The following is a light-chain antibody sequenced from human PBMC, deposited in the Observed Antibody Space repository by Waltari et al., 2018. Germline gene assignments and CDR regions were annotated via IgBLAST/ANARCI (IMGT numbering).Light chain of an antibody. CDR3: QQYNNWPPWT. J-gene: IGKJ1*01. Sequence: EVVMTQSPATLSVSPGEGATGSCRASQSVRTNVAWYQQTPGQAPRLLIYGASTRATGIPDRFSGSGSGTEFILTISSLQSEDFAVYYCQQYNNWPPWTFGQGTKVEIK. CDR2: GAS. CDR1: QSVRTN. V-gene: IGKV3-15*01.